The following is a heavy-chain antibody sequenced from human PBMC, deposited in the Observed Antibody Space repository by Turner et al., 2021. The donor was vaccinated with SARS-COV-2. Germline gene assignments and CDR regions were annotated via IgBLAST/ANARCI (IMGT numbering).Heavy chain of an antibody. CDR1: GFTFSSYA. V-gene: IGHV3-23*01. D-gene: IGHD2-2*01. J-gene: IGHJ4*02. CDR3: AKDRVGGPIIVVPAATLDY. Sequence: EVQLLESGGGLVQPGGSLRLSCAASGFTFSSYAMSWVRQAPGKGLEWVSAISGSGGITYYADSVKGRFTISRDNSKNTLYLQMNSLRTEDTAVYYCAKDRVGGPIIVVPAATLDYWGQGTLVTVS. CDR2: ISGSGGIT.